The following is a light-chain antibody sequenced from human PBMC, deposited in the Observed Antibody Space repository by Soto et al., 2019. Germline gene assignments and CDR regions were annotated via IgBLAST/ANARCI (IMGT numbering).Light chain of an antibody. J-gene: IGLJ2*01. V-gene: IGLV2-23*01. CDR2: EGT. Sequence: QSALTQPASVSGSPGQSITISCTGTSSDIGSYNLVSWYQQYPGKAPKLMIYEGTKRPSGVSSRFSGSKSGNTAFLTISGLQAEDEADYSCCSYAGTNRVLFGGGTKVTVL. CDR3: CSYAGTNRVL. CDR1: SSDIGSYNL.